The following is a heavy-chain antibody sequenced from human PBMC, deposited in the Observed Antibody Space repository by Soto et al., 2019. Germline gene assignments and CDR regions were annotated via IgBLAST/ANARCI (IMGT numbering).Heavy chain of an antibody. D-gene: IGHD3-10*01. J-gene: IGHJ4*02. CDR1: GYTFTGYY. Sequence: ASVKVSCKASGYTFTGYYMHWVRQAPGQGLEWMGWINPNSGGTNYAQKFQGRVTMTRDTSISTAYMELSRLRSDDTAVYYCARDPYYYVSGNDYWGQGPLVTVSS. CDR2: INPNSGGT. CDR3: ARDPYYYVSGNDY. V-gene: IGHV1-2*02.